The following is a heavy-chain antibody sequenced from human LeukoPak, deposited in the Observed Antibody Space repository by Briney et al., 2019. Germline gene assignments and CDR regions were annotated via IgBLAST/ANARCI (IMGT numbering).Heavy chain of an antibody. CDR3: ARDTGSSPGDY. Sequence: ASVKVPCKASNYIFTSYGITWVRQAPGQGLEWMGWISTYNGDTNYAQNLQGRVTMTTDTSTSTAYMDLRSLRSDDTAVYYCARDTGSSPGDYWGQGTLVTVSS. V-gene: IGHV1-18*01. CDR2: ISTYNGDT. D-gene: IGHD1-26*01. J-gene: IGHJ4*02. CDR1: NYIFTSYG.